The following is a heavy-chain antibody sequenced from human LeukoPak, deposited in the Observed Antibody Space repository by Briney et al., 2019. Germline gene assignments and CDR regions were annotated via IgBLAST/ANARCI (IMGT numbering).Heavy chain of an antibody. V-gene: IGHV3-23*01. D-gene: IGHD2-15*01. J-gene: IGHJ4*02. CDR3: AKRPRYVVASD. Sequence: GGSLRLSCTASEFTLSSSAMSWVRQAPGGGREWVSAISSTGNLYYADSVRGRFTISRDNSKNTLYLQMDSLRAEDTAVYYCAKRPRYVVASDWGQGTLVTVSA. CDR1: EFTLSSSA. CDR2: ISSTGNL.